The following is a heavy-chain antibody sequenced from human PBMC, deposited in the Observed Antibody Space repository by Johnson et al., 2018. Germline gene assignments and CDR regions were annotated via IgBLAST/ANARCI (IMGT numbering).Heavy chain of an antibody. CDR1: GGSISSYY. CDR2: IYYSGST. D-gene: IGHD1-7*01. Sequence: QVQLQESGPGLVKPSETLSLTCTVSGGSISSYYWSWIRQPPGKGLEWIGYIYYSGSTNYNPSLKSRVTISVDTSKNQFSLKLSSVTAADTAVYYCARGNWNYVWGAFDIWGQGTMVTVSS. V-gene: IGHV4-59*01. CDR3: ARGNWNYVWGAFDI. J-gene: IGHJ3*02.